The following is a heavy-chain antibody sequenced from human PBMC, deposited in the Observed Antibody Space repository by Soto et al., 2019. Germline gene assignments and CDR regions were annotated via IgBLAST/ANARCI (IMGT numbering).Heavy chain of an antibody. Sequence: QVQLQESGPGLVKPSETLSLTCTVSGGSISSYYWSWIRQPPGKGLEWIGFIYNSGSTNYNPSLTGRVTISMDTSRHQFSLILSSVTAADTAVYSCARAPYGSGTKPYYFDYWGQGTLVTVSS. CDR2: IYNSGST. CDR1: GGSISSYY. J-gene: IGHJ4*02. V-gene: IGHV4-59*01. CDR3: ARAPYGSGTKPYYFDY. D-gene: IGHD3-10*01.